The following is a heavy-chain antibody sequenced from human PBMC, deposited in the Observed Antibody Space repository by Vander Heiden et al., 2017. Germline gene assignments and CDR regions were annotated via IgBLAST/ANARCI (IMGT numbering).Heavy chain of an antibody. D-gene: IGHD3-22*01. Sequence: QVQLQESGPGLVKPSGTLSLTCAVHGGSISISNWWRWVRQPPGQGLTWIGEIYHSGSTNYNPSLKSRVTISVDKSKNQFSLKLSSVTAADTAVYYCAGLYYYDSSGYYEDYWGQGTLVTVSS. V-gene: IGHV4-4*02. CDR2: IYHSGST. CDR1: GGSISISNW. J-gene: IGHJ4*02. CDR3: AGLYYYDSSGYYEDY.